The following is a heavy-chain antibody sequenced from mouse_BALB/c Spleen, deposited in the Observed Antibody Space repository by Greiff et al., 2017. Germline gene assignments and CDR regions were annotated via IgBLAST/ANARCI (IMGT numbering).Heavy chain of an antibody. V-gene: IGHV5-17*02. CDR3: AGAYGYDYAMDY. D-gene: IGHD2-2*01. CDR1: GFTFSSFG. Sequence: EVQLVESGGGLVQPGGSRKLSCAASGFTFSSFGMHWVRQAPEKGLEWVAYISSGSSTIYYADTVKGRFTISRDNPKNTLFLQMTSLRSEDTAMYYCAGAYGYDYAMDYWGQGTSVTVSS. CDR2: ISSGSSTI. J-gene: IGHJ4*01.